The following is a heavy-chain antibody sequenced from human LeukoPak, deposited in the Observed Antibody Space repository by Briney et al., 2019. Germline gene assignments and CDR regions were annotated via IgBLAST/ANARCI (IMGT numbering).Heavy chain of an antibody. CDR1: GFSFSDYY. Sequence: PGGSLRLSCSASGFSFSDYYMSWIRQAPRKGLEWVSYMGSNGNTIYYGDSVKGRFSISRDNSKNTLYLQMNSLRAEDTAVYYCAKDPAQYYSDYWGQGTLVTVSS. CDR2: MGSNGNTI. CDR3: AKDPAQYYSDY. V-gene: IGHV3-11*04. J-gene: IGHJ4*02.